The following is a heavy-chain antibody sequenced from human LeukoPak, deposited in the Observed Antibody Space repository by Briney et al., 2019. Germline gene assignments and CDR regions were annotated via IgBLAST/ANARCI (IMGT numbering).Heavy chain of an antibody. J-gene: IGHJ6*03. CDR3: ARAFYSPPNHYYDYMDV. D-gene: IGHD6-13*01. CDR1: GYTFTSYG. Sequence: GASVKVPCKASGYTFTSYGISWVRQAPGQGLEWMGWISAYNGNTNYAQKLQGRVTMTTDTSTSTAYMELRSLRSDYTAVYYCARAFYSPPNHYYDYMDVWGKGTTVTVSS. CDR2: ISAYNGNT. V-gene: IGHV1-18*01.